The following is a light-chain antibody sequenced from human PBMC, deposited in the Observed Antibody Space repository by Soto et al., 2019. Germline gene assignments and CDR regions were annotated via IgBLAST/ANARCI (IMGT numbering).Light chain of an antibody. V-gene: IGKV2-28*01. J-gene: IGKJ2*01. CDR3: MQALQTPYT. CDR1: QSLLHSNGYNY. Sequence: DIVMTQSPLSLPVTPGEPASISFRSSQSLLHSNGYNYLDWYLQKPGQSPQLLIYLGSNRASGVPDRFSGSGSGTDFTLKIRRVEAEDVGVYYCMQALQTPYTFGQGTKLEIK. CDR2: LGS.